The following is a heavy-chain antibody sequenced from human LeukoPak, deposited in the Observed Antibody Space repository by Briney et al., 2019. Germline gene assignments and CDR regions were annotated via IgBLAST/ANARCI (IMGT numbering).Heavy chain of an antibody. J-gene: IGHJ3*02. D-gene: IGHD1-1*01. Sequence: SGTLSLTCAVSGGSISSSNWWSWVRQPPGKGLEWIGEIYHSGSANYNPSLKSRVTISIDKSKNQFSLKLSSVTAADTAVYYCARPANWNDYDAFDIWGQGTMVTVSS. CDR2: IYHSGSA. CDR1: GGSISSSNW. V-gene: IGHV4-4*02. CDR3: ARPANWNDYDAFDI.